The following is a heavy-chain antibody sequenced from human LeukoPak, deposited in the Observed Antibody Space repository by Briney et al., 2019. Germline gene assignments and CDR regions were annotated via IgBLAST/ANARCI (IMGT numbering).Heavy chain of an antibody. J-gene: IGHJ5*02. V-gene: IGHV1-18*01. CDR3: ARGNYGSGSYGLGYNWFDP. CDR1: GYTFTSYG. D-gene: IGHD3-10*01. Sequence: ASVKVSCKASGYTFTSYGISWVRQAPGQGLEWMGWISAYNGNTNYAQKLQGRVTMTTDTSTSTAYMELRSLRSDDTAVYYCARGNYGSGSYGLGYNWFDPWGQGTLVTVSS. CDR2: ISAYNGNT.